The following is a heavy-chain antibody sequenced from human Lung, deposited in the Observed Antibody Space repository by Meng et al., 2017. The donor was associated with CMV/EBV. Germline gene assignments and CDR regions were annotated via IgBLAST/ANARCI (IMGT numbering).Heavy chain of an antibody. CDR2: ISSSSSYI. CDR3: ARVGPFDFWSGYSGPDSYNWFDP. CDR1: GFTFSSYS. V-gene: IGHV3-21*01. D-gene: IGHD3-3*01. J-gene: IGHJ5*02. Sequence: GESLKISCAASGFTFSSYSMNWVRQAPGKGLEWVSSISSSSSYIYYADSVKGRFTISRDNAKNSLYLQMNSLRAEDTAVYYCARVGPFDFWSGYSGPDSYNWFDPWXQGTLVXVSS.